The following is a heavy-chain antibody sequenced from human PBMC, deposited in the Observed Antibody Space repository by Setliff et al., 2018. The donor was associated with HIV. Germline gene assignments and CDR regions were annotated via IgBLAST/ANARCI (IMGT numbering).Heavy chain of an antibody. V-gene: IGHV1-18*01. D-gene: IGHD3-3*01. CDR3: ARRIKHNDVWSGDYGAYYYYMDV. Sequence: GASVKVSCKASGYTFSSYGISWVRQAPGQGLEWMGWITPYNNNTHYTQHLQGRVTMTTDTYTSTAYMDLRSLGSDDTAVYYCARRIKHNDVWSGDYGAYYYYMDVWGTGTTVTVSS. CDR2: ITPYNNNT. CDR1: GYTFSSYG. J-gene: IGHJ6*03.